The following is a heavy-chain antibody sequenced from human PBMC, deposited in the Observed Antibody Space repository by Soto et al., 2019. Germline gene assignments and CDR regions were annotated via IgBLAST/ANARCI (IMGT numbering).Heavy chain of an antibody. CDR1: GASISSYY. CDR3: ARARGSSGWSDY. J-gene: IGHJ4*02. Sequence: PSETRSLTCNVSGASISSYYWSWIRQPPGKGLEWIGYIYYSGSTNYNPSLKSRVTMSLDTSKNQFSLNLSSVTAADTAVYYCARARGSSGWSDYWGQGTLVTVSS. CDR2: IYYSGST. V-gene: IGHV4-59*01. D-gene: IGHD6-19*01.